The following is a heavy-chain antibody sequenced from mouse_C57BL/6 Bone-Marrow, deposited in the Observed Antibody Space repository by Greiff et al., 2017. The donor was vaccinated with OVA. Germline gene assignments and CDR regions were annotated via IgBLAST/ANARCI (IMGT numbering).Heavy chain of an antibody. CDR2: IWSGGST. CDR3: ARNGNFSYWYFDV. J-gene: IGHJ1*03. D-gene: IGHD2-1*01. CDR1: GFSLTSYG. Sequence: VKLVESGPGLVQPSQSLSITCTVPGFSLTSYGVHWVRQSPGKGLEWLGVIWSGGSTDYNAAFISRLSISKDNSKSQVFFKMNSLQADDTAIYYCARNGNFSYWYFDVWGTGTTVTVSS. V-gene: IGHV2-2*01.